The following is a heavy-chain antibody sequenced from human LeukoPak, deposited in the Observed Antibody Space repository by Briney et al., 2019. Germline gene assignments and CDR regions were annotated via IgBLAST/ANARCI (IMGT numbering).Heavy chain of an antibody. CDR2: INPNSGGT. V-gene: IGHV1-2*02. CDR1: GYTFTVYY. Sequence: ASVKVSCKASGYTFTVYYMHWVRQAPGQGLEWMGWINPNSGGTNYAQKFQGRVTMTRDTSISTAYMELSRLRSDDTAVYYCARVGTSPTGNWFDPWGQGTLVTVSS. J-gene: IGHJ5*02. D-gene: IGHD2-2*01. CDR3: ARVGTSPTGNWFDP.